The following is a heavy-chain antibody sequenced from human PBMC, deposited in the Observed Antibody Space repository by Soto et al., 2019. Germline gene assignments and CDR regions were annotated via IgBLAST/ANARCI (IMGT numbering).Heavy chain of an antibody. V-gene: IGHV4-34*01. D-gene: IGHD2-2*01. CDR1: GQSFSGHT. CDR2: ISQSGST. CDR3: ARGSGIAVIPGELEDVHYDY. Sequence: QVQLQQWGAGLLKPSETLSLTCAVYGQSFSGHTWSWIRQSPGKGLEWIGEISQSGSTYYNPSLTTRVTISAGTSKNQFSLTLNSVTAADTGVFYCARGSGIAVIPGELEDVHYDYWGQGTLVSVSS. J-gene: IGHJ4*02.